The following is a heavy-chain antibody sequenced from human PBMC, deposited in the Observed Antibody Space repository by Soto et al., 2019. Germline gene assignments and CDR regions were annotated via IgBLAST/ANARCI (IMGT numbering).Heavy chain of an antibody. D-gene: IGHD6-6*01. J-gene: IGHJ4*02. V-gene: IGHV4-34*01. Sequence: QVQLQQWGAGLLKPSETLSLTCAVYGGSFSGYYWSWIRQPPGKGLEWIGEINHSGSTNYNPSLKSRVTISVDTSKNQFSLKLSPVTAADTAVYYCASLAARGYWCQGTLVTVSS. CDR3: ASLAARGY. CDR2: INHSGST. CDR1: GGSFSGYY.